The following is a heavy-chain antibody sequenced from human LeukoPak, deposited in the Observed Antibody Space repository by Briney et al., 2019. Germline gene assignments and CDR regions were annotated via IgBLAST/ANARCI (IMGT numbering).Heavy chain of an antibody. CDR1: GFSFSTYA. D-gene: IGHD5-24*01. J-gene: IGHJ4*02. Sequence: GGSLRLSCTASGFSFSTYAMNWVRQAPGKGLEWVSTISGGGGSTFYADSVKGRFTISRDNSRNTLYLQMNSLRAEDTAVYYCAKGRGWLQFFDYWGQGTLVTVSS. CDR3: AKGRGWLQFFDY. V-gene: IGHV3-23*01. CDR2: ISGGGGST.